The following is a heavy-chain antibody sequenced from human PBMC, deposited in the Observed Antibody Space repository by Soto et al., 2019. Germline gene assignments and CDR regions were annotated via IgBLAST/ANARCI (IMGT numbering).Heavy chain of an antibody. Sequence: PSETLSLTCTVSGRSISSYYWCWIRQPPGKGLEWIGYIYYSGSTNYNPSLKSRVTISVDTSKNQFSLKLSSVTAADTAVYYCASSTTRYYYGDHRMEDWGHGTTVTDSS. V-gene: IGHV4-59*01. CDR1: GRSISSYY. CDR3: ASSTTRYYYGDHRMED. CDR2: IYYSGST. D-gene: IGHD2-15*01. J-gene: IGHJ6*02.